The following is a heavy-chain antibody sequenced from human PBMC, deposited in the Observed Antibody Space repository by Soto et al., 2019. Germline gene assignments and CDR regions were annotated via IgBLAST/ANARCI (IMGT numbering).Heavy chain of an antibody. D-gene: IGHD3-10*01. Sequence: SVKVSCKASGGIFSTYAISWLRQAPGQGLEWMGVIIPLFGTPNYAQRFQGRVTITADESTSTAHMELSRLRSEDTAVYFCARDRDDYGSGNYYNRIDFWGQGTLVTVSS. CDR3: ARDRDDYGSGNYYNRIDF. J-gene: IGHJ4*02. CDR1: GGIFSTYA. CDR2: IIPLFGTP. V-gene: IGHV1-69*13.